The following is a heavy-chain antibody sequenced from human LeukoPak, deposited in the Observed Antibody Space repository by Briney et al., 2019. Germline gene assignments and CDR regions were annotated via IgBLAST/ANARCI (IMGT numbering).Heavy chain of an antibody. CDR3: ARPSSGWYGTDY. V-gene: IGHV1-18*04. CDR2: ISAYNGNT. CDR1: VYTFTSYG. J-gene: IGHJ4*02. D-gene: IGHD6-19*01. Sequence: ASVKVSCKASVYTFTSYGISWVRQAPGQGLEWMGWISAYNGNTKYAQKLQGRVTMTTDTSTSTAYMELRSLRSDDTAVYYCARPSSGWYGTDYWGQGTLVTVSS.